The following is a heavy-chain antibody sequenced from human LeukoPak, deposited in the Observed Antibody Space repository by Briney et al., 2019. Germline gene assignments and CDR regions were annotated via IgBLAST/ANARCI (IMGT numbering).Heavy chain of an antibody. Sequence: SETLSLTCTVSGGSISSYYWSWIRQPPGKGLEWIGYIYYSGSTNYNPSLKSRVTISVDTSKNQFSLKLSSVTAADTAVYYCARERVGSRRSSTRLFDYWGQGTLVTVSS. J-gene: IGHJ4*02. CDR3: ARERVGSRRSSTRLFDY. CDR2: IYYSGST. V-gene: IGHV4-59*01. CDR1: GGSISSYY. D-gene: IGHD2-2*01.